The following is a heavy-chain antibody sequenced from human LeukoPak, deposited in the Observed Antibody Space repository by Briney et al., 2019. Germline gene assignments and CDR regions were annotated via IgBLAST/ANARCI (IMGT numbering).Heavy chain of an antibody. Sequence: GGSLRLSCAASGFTFSSYAMHWVRQAPGKGLEWVALISNDGSTTYYADSVKGRFTISRDNSKNTLYVQMNSLRGEDTAVYYCARDLQGDYYDSSGYGEDWFDPWGQGTLVTVSS. CDR2: ISNDGSTT. CDR3: ARDLQGDYYDSSGYGEDWFDP. V-gene: IGHV3-30-3*01. D-gene: IGHD3-22*01. CDR1: GFTFSSYA. J-gene: IGHJ5*02.